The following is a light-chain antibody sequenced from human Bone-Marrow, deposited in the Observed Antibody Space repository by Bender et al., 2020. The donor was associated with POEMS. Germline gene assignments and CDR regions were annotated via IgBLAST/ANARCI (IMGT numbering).Light chain of an antibody. J-gene: IGLJ3*02. CDR2: DVS. CDR1: SSNIGTNP. Sequence: QSVLTQPPSASGTPGQRVTISCSGSSSNIGTNPVNWYQQLPGTAPKLMLYDVSKRPSGVSNRFSGSKSGTTASLTISGLQAEDEADYYCCSYAGSTSWVFGGGTKLTVL. CDR3: CSYAGSTSWV. V-gene: IGLV1-44*01.